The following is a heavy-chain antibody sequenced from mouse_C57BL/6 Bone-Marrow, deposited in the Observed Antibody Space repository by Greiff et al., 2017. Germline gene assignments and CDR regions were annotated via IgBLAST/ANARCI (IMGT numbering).Heavy chain of an antibody. CDR3: ATEGYKSLSFAY. D-gene: IGHD2-2*01. CDR1: GFNIKDAY. CDR2: IDPANGDT. Sequence: EVQRVESGAELVRPGASVKLSCTASGFNIKDAYMPWVKQRPEQGLEWIGWIDPANGDTEYASKFQGKATITADTSSNTAYLQLSSLTSEDTAVYYCATEGYKSLSFAYWGQGTLVTVSA. V-gene: IGHV14-4*01. J-gene: IGHJ3*01.